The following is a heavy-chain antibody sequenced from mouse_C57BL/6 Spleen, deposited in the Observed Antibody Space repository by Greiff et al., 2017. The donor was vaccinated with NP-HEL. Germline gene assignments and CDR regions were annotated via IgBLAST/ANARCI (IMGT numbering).Heavy chain of an antibody. CDR1: GYTFTSYW. Sequence: QVQLQQPGTELVKPGASVKLSCKASGYTFTSYWMHWVKQRPGQGLEWIGNINPSNGGTNYNEKFKSKATLTVDKSSSTAYMQLSSLTSEDSAVYYCARSLYDGYCRDYAMDYWGQGTSVTVSS. D-gene: IGHD2-3*01. CDR2: INPSNGGT. V-gene: IGHV1-53*01. J-gene: IGHJ4*01. CDR3: ARSLYDGYCRDYAMDY.